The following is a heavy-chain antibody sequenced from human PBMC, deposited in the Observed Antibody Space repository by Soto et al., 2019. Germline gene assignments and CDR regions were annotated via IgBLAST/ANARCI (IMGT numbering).Heavy chain of an antibody. CDR1: GDSVSSNSAA. CDR2: TYSRSKWYN. D-gene: IGHD6-19*01. CDR3: AREHSSGWYLDP. J-gene: IGHJ5*02. V-gene: IGHV6-1*01. Sequence: SQTLSLTSAISGDSVSSNSAAWNWIRQSPSRGLECLGRTYSRSKWYNDYAVSVKSRITINPDTSKNEFSLQLNSVTPEDTAVYYCAREHSSGWYLDPWGQGTLVTVSS.